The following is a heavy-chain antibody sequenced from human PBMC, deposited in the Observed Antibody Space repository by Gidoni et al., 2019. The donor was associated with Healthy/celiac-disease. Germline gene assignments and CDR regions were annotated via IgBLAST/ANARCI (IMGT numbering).Heavy chain of an antibody. V-gene: IGHV4-39*01. CDR2: IYYSGST. D-gene: IGHD3-3*01. CDR1: GGSISSSSYY. CDR3: ARQATIFGVVIIPSYFDY. Sequence: QLQLQESGPGLVKPSETLSLTCTVSGGSISSSSYYWGWIRQPPGKGLEWIGSIYYSGSTYYNPSLKSRVTISVDTSKNQFSLKLSSVTAADTAVYYCARQATIFGVVIIPSYFDYWGQGTLVTVSS. J-gene: IGHJ4*02.